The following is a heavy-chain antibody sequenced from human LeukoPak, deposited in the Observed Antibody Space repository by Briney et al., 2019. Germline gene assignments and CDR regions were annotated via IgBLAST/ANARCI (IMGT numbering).Heavy chain of an antibody. Sequence: ASVKVSCKASGYTFTGYYMHWVRQAPGQGLEWMGWINPSSGGTNYAQKFQGRVTMTRDTSISTAYMELSRLRSDDTAVYYCARAWQLARVYYFDYWGQGTLVTVSS. D-gene: IGHD6-6*01. V-gene: IGHV1-2*02. CDR2: INPSSGGT. CDR3: ARAWQLARVYYFDY. CDR1: GYTFTGYY. J-gene: IGHJ4*02.